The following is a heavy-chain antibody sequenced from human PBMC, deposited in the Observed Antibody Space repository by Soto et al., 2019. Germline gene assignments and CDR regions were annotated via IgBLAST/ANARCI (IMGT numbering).Heavy chain of an antibody. CDR2: ISAYNGNT. V-gene: IGHV1-18*01. D-gene: IGHD2-2*01. Sequence: GASVKVSCKASGYTFTSYGISWVRQAPGQGLEWMGWISAYNGNTNYAQKLQGRVTMTTDTSTSTAYMELRSLRSDDTAVYYCARDLGCISTSCRSRFDPWGQGTLVTVSS. CDR3: ARDLGCISTSCRSRFDP. J-gene: IGHJ5*02. CDR1: GYTFTSYG.